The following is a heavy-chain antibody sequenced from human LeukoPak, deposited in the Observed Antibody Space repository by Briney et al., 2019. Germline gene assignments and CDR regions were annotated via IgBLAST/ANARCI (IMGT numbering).Heavy chain of an antibody. CDR3: AKEAAYCGGDCYPYYYYYYGMDV. Sequence: GGPLRLSCAASGFTFSSYAMSWVRQAPGKGLEWVSAISGSGGSTYYADSVKGRFTISRDNSKNTLYLQMNSLRAEDTAVYYCAKEAAYCGGDCYPYYYYYYGMDVWGQGTTVTVSS. V-gene: IGHV3-23*01. CDR2: ISGSGGST. D-gene: IGHD2-21*02. J-gene: IGHJ6*02. CDR1: GFTFSSYA.